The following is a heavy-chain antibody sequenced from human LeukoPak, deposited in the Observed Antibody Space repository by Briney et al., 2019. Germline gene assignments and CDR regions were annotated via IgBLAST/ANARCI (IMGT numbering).Heavy chain of an antibody. CDR2: IYDSGTN. Sequence: PSETLSLTCTVSGDSINRYLWTSIRQPDGRGLEWIGRIYDSGTNNYRPSLKSRVSMSVETPKNQFSLRLSSVTAADTAVYYCARQSDSGGYFEYWGQGIRVTVSS. D-gene: IGHD2-15*01. CDR1: GDSINRYL. V-gene: IGHV4-4*07. J-gene: IGHJ4*01. CDR3: ARQSDSGGYFEY.